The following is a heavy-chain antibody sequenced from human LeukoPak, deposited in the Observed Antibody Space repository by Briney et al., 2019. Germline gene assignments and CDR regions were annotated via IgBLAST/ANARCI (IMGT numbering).Heavy chain of an antibody. CDR1: GFTFSSYA. J-gene: IGHJ4*02. CDR2: ISGSGGST. CDR3: AKTSGQGYFFDY. D-gene: IGHD2-15*01. Sequence: GGSLRLSCAASGFTFSSYAMSWVRQAPWKGLEWVSAISGSGGSTYYADSVKGRFTISRDNSKNTLYLQMNSLRAEDTAVYYCAKTSGQGYFFDYWGQGTLVTVSS. V-gene: IGHV3-23*01.